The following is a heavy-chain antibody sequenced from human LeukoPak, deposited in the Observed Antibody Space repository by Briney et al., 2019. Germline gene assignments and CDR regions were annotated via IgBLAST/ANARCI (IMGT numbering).Heavy chain of an antibody. D-gene: IGHD1-26*01. V-gene: IGHV4-59*01. CDR3: ARDVGATPGYFDY. Sequence: RPSETLSLTCTVSGGSISNYWSWIRQPPGKGLEWIGYIYNSGSTNYNPSLKSRVTISVDTSKNQFSLKLSSVTAADTAVYYCARDVGATPGYFDYWGQGTLVTVSS. CDR2: IYNSGST. J-gene: IGHJ4*02. CDR1: GGSISNY.